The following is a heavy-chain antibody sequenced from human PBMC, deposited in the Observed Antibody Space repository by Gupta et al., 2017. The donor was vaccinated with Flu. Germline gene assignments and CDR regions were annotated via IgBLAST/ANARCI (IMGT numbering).Heavy chain of an antibody. CDR3: ARAVVPGDIYYYYYNMDV. D-gene: IGHD2-2*01. CDR2: ISTYNGNT. CDR1: GYTFTNYG. J-gene: IGHJ6*02. Sequence: QVQLVQSGAEVKKPGASVKVSCKASGYTFTNYGITWVRQAPGQGLEWMGWISTYNGNTNYAQKLQGRVTMTTDTSTSTAYMELRSLRSDDTALYYCARAVVPGDIYYYYYNMDVWGQGTTVTVSS. V-gene: IGHV1-18*01.